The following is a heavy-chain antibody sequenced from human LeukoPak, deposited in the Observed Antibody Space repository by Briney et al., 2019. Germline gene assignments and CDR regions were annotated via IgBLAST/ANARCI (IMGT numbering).Heavy chain of an antibody. CDR2: IYYSGST. D-gene: IGHD3-16*02. Sequence: SETLSLTCTVSGGSISSYYWSWIRQPPGKGLEWIGYIYYSGSTNYNPSLKSRVTISVDTSKNQFSLKLSSVTAADTAVYYCARRRSLTHFDYWGQGTLVTVSS. J-gene: IGHJ4*02. V-gene: IGHV4-59*08. CDR1: GGSISSYY. CDR3: ARRRSLTHFDY.